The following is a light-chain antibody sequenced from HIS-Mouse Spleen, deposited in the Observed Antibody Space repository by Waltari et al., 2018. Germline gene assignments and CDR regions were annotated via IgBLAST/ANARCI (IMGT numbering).Light chain of an antibody. CDR2: EDR. J-gene: IGLJ2*01. V-gene: IGLV3-10*01. CDR1: ALPKTY. Sequence: SYELTQPPSVSVSPGQTARSTCSGDALPKTYAYWYQQNSVQAPVLFIYEDRKRPSGIPERFSGSSSGTMATLTISGAQVEDEADYYCYSTDSSGNHRVFGGGTKLTVL. CDR3: YSTDSSGNHRV.